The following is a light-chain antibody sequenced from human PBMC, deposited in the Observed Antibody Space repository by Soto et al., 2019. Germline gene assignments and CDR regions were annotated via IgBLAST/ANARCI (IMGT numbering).Light chain of an antibody. CDR3: LLVDSGTVV. Sequence: QAVVTQEPSLTVSPGGTVTLTCGSSTGAVTSGHYPYWFQQKPGQAPKTLIYDTTNKQSWSPARFSGSLLGGKAALTLSGAQPEDEADYYCLLVDSGTVVFGGGTKLTVL. CDR2: DTT. V-gene: IGLV7-46*01. CDR1: TGAVTSGHY. J-gene: IGLJ2*01.